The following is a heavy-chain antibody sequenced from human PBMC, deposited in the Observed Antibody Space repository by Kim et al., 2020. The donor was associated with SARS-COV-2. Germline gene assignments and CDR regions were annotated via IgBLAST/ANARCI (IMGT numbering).Heavy chain of an antibody. Sequence: PSLKSRVTISVDTSKNQFSLKLSSVTAADTAVYYWARVDSSSWWGLWVDYWGQGTLVTVSS. J-gene: IGHJ4*02. CDR3: ARVDSSSWWGLWVDY. D-gene: IGHD6-13*01. V-gene: IGHV4-59*01.